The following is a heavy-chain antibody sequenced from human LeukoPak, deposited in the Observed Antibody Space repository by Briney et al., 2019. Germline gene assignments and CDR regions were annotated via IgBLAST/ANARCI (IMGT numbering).Heavy chain of an antibody. Sequence: PSETLSLTCTVSGVSMSRYYWTWIRQPPGKGLEWIGFISYSGSTTYNPSLQSRVTISADTSKNQVSLKLSSVTAADTAVYYCARDRIPYGDDAFDIWGQGTMVTVPS. CDR3: ARDRIPYGDDAFDI. V-gene: IGHV4-59*01. D-gene: IGHD4-17*01. CDR2: ISYSGST. J-gene: IGHJ3*02. CDR1: GVSMSRYY.